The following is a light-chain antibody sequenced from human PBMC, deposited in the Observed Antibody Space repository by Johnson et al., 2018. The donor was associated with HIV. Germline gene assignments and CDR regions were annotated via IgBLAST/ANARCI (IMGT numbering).Light chain of an antibody. J-gene: IGLJ1*01. CDR1: SSNIGNNY. CDR3: GTWDSSLSAVYV. Sequence: TQPPSVSAAPGQKVTISCSGSSSNIGNNYVSWYQQLPGTAPKLLIYDNNKRPSGIPDRFSGSKSGTSATLGITGLQTGGEADYYCGTWDSSLSAVYVFGTGTKVTVL. CDR2: DNN. V-gene: IGLV1-51*01.